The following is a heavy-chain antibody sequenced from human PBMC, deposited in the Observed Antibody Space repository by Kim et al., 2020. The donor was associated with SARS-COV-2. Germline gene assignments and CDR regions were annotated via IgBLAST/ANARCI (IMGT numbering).Heavy chain of an antibody. CDR1: GGSISSSSHY. Sequence: SETLSLTCTVSGGSISSSSHYWGWIRQPPGKGLEWIGSIYYSGSTYYNPSLKSRVTISVDTSKNQFSLKLSSVTAADTAVYYCASLPYYYDSSGYLNYFDYWGQGTLVTVSS. D-gene: IGHD3-22*01. J-gene: IGHJ4*02. V-gene: IGHV4-39*01. CDR3: ASLPYYYDSSGYLNYFDY. CDR2: IYYSGST.